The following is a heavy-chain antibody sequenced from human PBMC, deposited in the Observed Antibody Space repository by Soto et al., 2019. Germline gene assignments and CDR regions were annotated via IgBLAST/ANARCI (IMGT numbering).Heavy chain of an antibody. Sequence: SESLSLTCIVSGASMYDYYGSWIRHSPGKGLEHIGYLHYSGSANYNPSLRSRVTISMDTSKNQFSLELSSVTPADTAIYYCARSGHSFAREMWGEGVLGIFSS. D-gene: IGHD5-18*01. CDR1: GASMYDYY. CDR2: LHYSGSA. V-gene: IGHV4-59*03. J-gene: IGHJ4*02. CDR3: ARSGHSFAREM.